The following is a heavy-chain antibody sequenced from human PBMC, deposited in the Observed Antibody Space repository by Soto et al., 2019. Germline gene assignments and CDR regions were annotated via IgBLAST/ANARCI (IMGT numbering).Heavy chain of an antibody. D-gene: IGHD2-2*01. CDR3: ADPVPAASHYDNYDMDV. J-gene: IGHJ6*02. Sequence: GGSLRLSCAASGFTFSSYDMHWVRQAPGKGLVWVSRISASGDTTYYADSVKGRLTISRDNSKNTLYLQMNSLRADDTALYYCADPVPAASHYDNYDMDVWGQGTTVTVSS. V-gene: IGHV3-23*01. CDR2: ISASGDTT. CDR1: GFTFSSYD.